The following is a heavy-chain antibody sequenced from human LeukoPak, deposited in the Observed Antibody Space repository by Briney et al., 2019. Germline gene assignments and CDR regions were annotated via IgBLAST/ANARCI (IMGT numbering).Heavy chain of an antibody. J-gene: IGHJ4*02. Sequence: GGSLRLSCAASGFTFSSYAMSWVRQAPGKGLEWVSAISGSGGSTYYADSVKGRFTISRDNSKNTLYLRMNSLRAEDTAVYYCAKEPPGDSYYYGSGSVHWGQGTLVTVSS. CDR3: AKEPPGDSYYYGSGSVH. D-gene: IGHD3-10*01. CDR1: GFTFSSYA. V-gene: IGHV3-23*01. CDR2: ISGSGGST.